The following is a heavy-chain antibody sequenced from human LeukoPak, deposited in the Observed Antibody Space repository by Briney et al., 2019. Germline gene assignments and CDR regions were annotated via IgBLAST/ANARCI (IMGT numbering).Heavy chain of an antibody. D-gene: IGHD4-17*01. J-gene: IGHJ4*02. CDR3: ASSYGYWYYFDY. CDR1: GGSISSSSYY. CDR2: IYYSGST. Sequence: SETLSLTCTVSGGSISSSSYYWGWIRQPPGKGLEWIGSIYYSGSTYYNPSLKSRVTISVDTSKRQFSLKLSSVTAADTAVYYCASSYGYWYYFDYWGQGTLVTVSS. V-gene: IGHV4-39*07.